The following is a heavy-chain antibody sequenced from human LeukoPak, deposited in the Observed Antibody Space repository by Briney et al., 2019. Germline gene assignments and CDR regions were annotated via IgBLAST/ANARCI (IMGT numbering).Heavy chain of an antibody. CDR2: IRGIGGST. CDR1: GFTFTSYC. J-gene: IGHJ4*02. CDR3: AKVGVGGSGWYYFDY. Sequence: GRSLCLSCAPSGFTFTSYCMGWVRHAPGKGLGWVSGIRGIGGSTSYADAVKGRFTISRDNSKNTLYLQMSSLRAEDTAVYYCAKVGVGGSGWYYFDYWGQGTLVTVSS. D-gene: IGHD6-19*01. V-gene: IGHV3-23*01.